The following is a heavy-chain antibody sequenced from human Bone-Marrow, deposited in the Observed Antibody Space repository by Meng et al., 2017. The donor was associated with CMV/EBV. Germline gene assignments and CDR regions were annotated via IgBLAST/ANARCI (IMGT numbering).Heavy chain of an antibody. D-gene: IGHD1-26*01. CDR1: GCSFSNYY. V-gene: IGHV3-74*01. CDR2: INSDGITT. J-gene: IGHJ4*02. Sequence: SCADPGCSFSNYYMQWVRQAPGKGLVWVSRINSDGITTNYADSVKGRFTISRDNAKNTLYLQINSLRADDTAVYYCARGGKTGSRFDYWAQGTLVTVSS. CDR3: ARGGKTGSRFDY.